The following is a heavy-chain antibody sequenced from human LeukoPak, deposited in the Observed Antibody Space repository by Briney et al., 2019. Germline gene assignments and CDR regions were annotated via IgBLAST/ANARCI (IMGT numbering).Heavy chain of an antibody. CDR2: MNSNSGDT. CDR1: AYTFTVYD. Sequence: ASVTVSFTTSAYTFTVYDINWVRQAPGQGLEWMGWMNSNSGDTHFAQKFQGRLTMTRNTSINTAFMELSSLRSEDAAVYYCARGEYSSSWYPFDYWGQGSLVTVSS. CDR3: ARGEYSSSWYPFDY. V-gene: IGHV1-8*01. J-gene: IGHJ4*02. D-gene: IGHD6-13*01.